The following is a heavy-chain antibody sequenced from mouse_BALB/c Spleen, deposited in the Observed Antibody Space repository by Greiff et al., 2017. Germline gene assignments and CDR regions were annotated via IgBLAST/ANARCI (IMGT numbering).Heavy chain of an antibody. J-gene: IGHJ4*01. Sequence: VKLQESGAELMKPGASVKISCKATGYTFSSYWIEWVKQRPGHGLEWIGEILPGSGSTNYNEKFKGKATFTADTSSNTAYMQLSSLTSEDSAVYYCARGTMIYAMDYWGQGTSVTVSS. D-gene: IGHD2-4*01. V-gene: IGHV1-9*01. CDR2: ILPGSGST. CDR1: GYTFSSYW. CDR3: ARGTMIYAMDY.